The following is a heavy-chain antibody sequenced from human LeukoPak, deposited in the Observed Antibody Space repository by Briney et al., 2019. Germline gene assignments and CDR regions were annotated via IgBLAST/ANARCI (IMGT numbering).Heavy chain of an antibody. J-gene: IGHJ6*03. V-gene: IGHV1-8*02. CDR2: MNPKSGDT. Sequence: ASVRVSCKASEYTFTSYDINWVRQATGQGLEWVGWMNPKSGDTGYAQKLQGRVTMTTDTSTSTAYMELRSLRSEDTAVYYCANGYGDYVNYYYYYMDVWGKGTTVTVSS. CDR1: EYTFTSYD. D-gene: IGHD4-17*01. CDR3: ANGYGDYVNYYYYYMDV.